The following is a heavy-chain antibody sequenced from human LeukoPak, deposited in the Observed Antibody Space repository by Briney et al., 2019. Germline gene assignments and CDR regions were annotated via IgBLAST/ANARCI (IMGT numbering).Heavy chain of an antibody. V-gene: IGHV4-38-2*02. J-gene: IGHJ6*02. CDR1: DYSISSGYF. CDR3: ARECSSSCYGMDV. D-gene: IGHD6-13*01. Sequence: PSETLSLTCSVSDYSISSGYFWGWVRQPPGKGLEWIGSIHLRGTTSYNPSLKSRVTISVDTSKNQFSLKLSSVTAADTAVYYCARECSSSCYGMDVWGQGTTVTVSS. CDR2: IHLRGTT.